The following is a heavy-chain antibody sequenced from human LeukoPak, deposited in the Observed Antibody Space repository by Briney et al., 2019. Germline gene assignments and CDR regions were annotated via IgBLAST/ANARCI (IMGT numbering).Heavy chain of an antibody. CDR1: GGSISSYY. D-gene: IGHD5-24*01. CDR3: ARVGGWLQLFDRFGPDPPDDAFDI. V-gene: IGHV4-59*01. Sequence: PSETLSLTCTVSGGSISSYYWSWIRQPPGKGLEWIGYIYYSGSTNYNPSLKSRVTISVDTSKNQFSLKLSSVTAADTAVYYCARVGGWLQLFDRFGPDPPDDAFDIWGQGTMVTVSS. J-gene: IGHJ3*02. CDR2: IYYSGST.